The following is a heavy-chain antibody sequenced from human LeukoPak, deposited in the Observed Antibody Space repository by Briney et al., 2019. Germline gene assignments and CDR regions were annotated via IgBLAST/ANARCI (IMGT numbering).Heavy chain of an antibody. CDR2: IKQDGSEK. CDR1: GFTFSSYA. V-gene: IGHV3-7*01. Sequence: PGGSLRLSCAASGFTFSSYAMSWVRQAPGKGLEWVANIKQDGSEKYYVDSVKGRFTISRDNAKNSLYLQMNSLRAEDTSVYYCAEDQKLQPFHYWGQGTLVTVSS. D-gene: IGHD2-15*01. J-gene: IGHJ4*02. CDR3: AEDQKLQPFHY.